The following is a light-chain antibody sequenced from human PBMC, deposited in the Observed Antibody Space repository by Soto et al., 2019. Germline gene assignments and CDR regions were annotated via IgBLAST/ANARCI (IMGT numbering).Light chain of an antibody. CDR1: SSNIGSGYD. CDR3: QSYDSSLRGVI. Sequence: QSVLTQPPSVSGAPGQRVTISCIGNSSNIGSGYDVHWYQQFPRTAPKLLISGDSNRPSGVPDRFSGYKAGTSASLAITGLQTEDEADYYCQSYDSSLRGVIFGGGTQLTVL. V-gene: IGLV1-40*01. CDR2: GDS. J-gene: IGLJ2*01.